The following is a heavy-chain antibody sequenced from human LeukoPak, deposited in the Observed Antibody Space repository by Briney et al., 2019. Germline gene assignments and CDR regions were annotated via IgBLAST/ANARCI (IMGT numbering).Heavy chain of an antibody. D-gene: IGHD1-26*01. CDR1: GGSMSSYY. CDR2: IYYSGST. Sequence: SETLSLTCTVSGGSMSSYYWSWIRQPPGKGLEWIGYIYYSGSTNYNPSLKSRVTISVDTSKNQFSLKLSSVTAADAAVYYCARDSIGGSYDYWGQGTLVTVSS. CDR3: ARDSIGGSYDY. J-gene: IGHJ4*02. V-gene: IGHV4-59*01.